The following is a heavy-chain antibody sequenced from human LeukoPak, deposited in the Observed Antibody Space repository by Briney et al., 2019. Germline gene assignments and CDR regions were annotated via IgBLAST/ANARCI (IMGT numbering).Heavy chain of an antibody. CDR3: ASLRERSYYARGFDY. Sequence: SETLSLTCTVSGVSISSSNSYWAWIRQPPGKGLECIGSIYYSGSTSYNPSLKSRVTISVDTSKNQFSLKLSSVTAADTAVYYCASLRERSYYARGFDYWGQGTLVTVSS. CDR2: IYYSGST. J-gene: IGHJ4*02. D-gene: IGHD3-3*01. CDR1: GVSISSSNSY. V-gene: IGHV4-39*01.